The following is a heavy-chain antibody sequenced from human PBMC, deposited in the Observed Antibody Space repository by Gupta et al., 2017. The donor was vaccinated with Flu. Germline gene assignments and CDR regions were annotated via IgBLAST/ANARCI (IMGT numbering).Heavy chain of an antibody. J-gene: IGHJ4*02. V-gene: IGHV1-46*01. D-gene: IGHD5-18*01. CDR1: GYTFASYY. CDR2: INPNGGST. CDR3: ARGMPGYTYGYNYFHY. Sequence: QVQLVQSGAEVRRPGASVKISCKTSGYTFASYYIHWLRQGPGQGLEWMGIINPNGGSTNYAQKFQGRVTMIGDTSTSTVYMELSSLRSEDTAVYYCARGMPGYTYGYNYFHYWGQGTLVTVSS.